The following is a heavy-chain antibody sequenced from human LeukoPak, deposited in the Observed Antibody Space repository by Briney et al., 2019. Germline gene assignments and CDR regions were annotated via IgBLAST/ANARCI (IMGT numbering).Heavy chain of an antibody. CDR2: IYYSGST. CDR3: ARRFSSGWWTFDY. CDR1: GGSISSYY. J-gene: IGHJ4*02. V-gene: IGHV4-59*07. Sequence: PDTLSLTCPVTGGSISSYYWSWIRQPPGKGLEWIGYIYYSGSTNYNPSLKSRVTISVDTSKNQFSLKLSSVTAADTAVYYCARRFSSGWWTFDYWGQGTLVTVSS. D-gene: IGHD6-19*01.